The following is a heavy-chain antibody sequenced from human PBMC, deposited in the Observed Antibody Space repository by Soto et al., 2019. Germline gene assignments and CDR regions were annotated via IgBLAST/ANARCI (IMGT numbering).Heavy chain of an antibody. Sequence: VQLEESGGGLVKPGESLRLSCAASGFDFTTYTMNWVRQAPGKGLEWVSSISRTSNYIYYANSLKGRFSISRDNAGNSLFLHMGGLTVDDTAVYYCARSPRSESLVVVVRTFDYWGQGTLVTVSS. V-gene: IGHV3-21*02. J-gene: IGHJ4*02. CDR1: GFDFTTYT. CDR3: ARSPRSESLVVVVRTFDY. CDR2: ISRTSNYI. D-gene: IGHD2-21*01.